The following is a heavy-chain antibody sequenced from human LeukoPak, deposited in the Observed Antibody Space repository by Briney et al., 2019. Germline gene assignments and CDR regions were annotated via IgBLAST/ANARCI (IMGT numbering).Heavy chain of an antibody. Sequence: GGSLRLSCAASGFTFSSYWMHWVRQAPGKGLEWVANIKQDGSEKYYVDSVKGRFTISRDNAKNSLYLQMNSLRAEDTAVYYCARERGGSAFDIWGQGTMVTVSS. CDR1: GFTFSSYW. J-gene: IGHJ3*02. CDR3: ARERGGSAFDI. CDR2: IKQDGSEK. V-gene: IGHV3-7*01. D-gene: IGHD3-10*01.